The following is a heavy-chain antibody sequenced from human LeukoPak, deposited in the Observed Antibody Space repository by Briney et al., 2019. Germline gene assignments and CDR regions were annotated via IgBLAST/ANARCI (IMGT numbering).Heavy chain of an antibody. D-gene: IGHD1-1*01. CDR1: GYSFTRYW. J-gene: IGHJ3*02. Sequence: GESLKISRKGAGYSFTRYWIGWVRQMPGKGLEWGGISYPGDCDTRYSPSFQGQVTIAADKSISTAYLQWSSLKASDTAMYYCARPTELYLSAFDIWGQGTMVTVSS. CDR3: ARPTELYLSAFDI. CDR2: SYPGDCDT. V-gene: IGHV5-51*01.